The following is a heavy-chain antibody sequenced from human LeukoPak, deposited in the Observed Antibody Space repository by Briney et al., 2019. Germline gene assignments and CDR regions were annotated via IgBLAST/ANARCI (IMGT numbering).Heavy chain of an antibody. V-gene: IGHV3-30*03. Sequence: GGSLRLSCAASGFTFSSYGMHWVRQAPGKGLEWVAVISYDGSNKYYADSVKGRFTISRDNSKNTLYLQMNSLRAEDTAVYYCARDPLPAAIEYFQHWGQGTLVTVSS. CDR2: ISYDGSNK. CDR1: GFTFSSYG. J-gene: IGHJ1*01. CDR3: ARDPLPAAIEYFQH. D-gene: IGHD2-2*01.